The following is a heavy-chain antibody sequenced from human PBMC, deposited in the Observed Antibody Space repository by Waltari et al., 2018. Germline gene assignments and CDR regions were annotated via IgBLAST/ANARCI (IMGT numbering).Heavy chain of an antibody. D-gene: IGHD3-22*01. J-gene: IGHJ4*02. V-gene: IGHV4-59*01. Sequence: QVQLQESGPGLVKPSETLSLTCTVSGGSISSYYWSWIRQPPGKGLEWIGYIHYSGSTNYIPALKSRVTMSIETSKNQFSLELSSVTAADTAVYYCARAPGVRVGFDVWGQGTLVTVSS. CDR1: GGSISSYY. CDR2: IHYSGST. CDR3: ARAPGVRVGFDV.